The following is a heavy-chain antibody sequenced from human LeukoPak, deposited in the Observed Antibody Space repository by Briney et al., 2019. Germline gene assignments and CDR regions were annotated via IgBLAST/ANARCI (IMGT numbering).Heavy chain of an antibody. CDR1: GFTFSNYA. Sequence: GGSLRLSCAASGFTFSNYAMSWVRQAPGKGLEWVSIIYSGGSTYYADSVRGRFIISRENSNNEVVLQMNSLRADDTALYYCARYCSSTSCYDSDAFDIWGQGTMVTVSS. CDR2: IYSGGST. V-gene: IGHV3-66*01. J-gene: IGHJ3*02. CDR3: ARYCSSTSCYDSDAFDI. D-gene: IGHD2-2*01.